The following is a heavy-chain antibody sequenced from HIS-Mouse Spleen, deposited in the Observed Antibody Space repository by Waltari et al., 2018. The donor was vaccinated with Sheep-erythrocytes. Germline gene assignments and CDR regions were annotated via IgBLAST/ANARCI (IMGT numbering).Heavy chain of an antibody. J-gene: IGHJ4*02. CDR2: ISSSSSYI. CDR1: GLTFSSYS. D-gene: IGHD7-27*01. CDR3: ARDAPHGDPFDY. Sequence: EVQLVESGGGLVKPGGSLRPSWASSGLTFSSYSMTWVRPAPGKGLEWVSSISSSSSYIYYADSVKGRFTISRDNAKNSLYLQMNSLRAEDTAVYYCARDAPHGDPFDYWGQGTLVTVSS. V-gene: IGHV3-21*01.